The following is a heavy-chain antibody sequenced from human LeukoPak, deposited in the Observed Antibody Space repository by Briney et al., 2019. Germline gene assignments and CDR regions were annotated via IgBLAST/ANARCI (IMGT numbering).Heavy chain of an antibody. CDR2: ISSSGSTI. J-gene: IGHJ4*02. Sequence: GGSLRLSCAASGFTFSSYEMNWVRQAPGKGLEWVSYISSSGSTIYYADSVKGRFTISRDNAKNSLYLQMNSLRAEDTAVYYCAREGRDFWSGYPTTRLFDYWGQGTLVTFSS. V-gene: IGHV3-48*03. CDR1: GFTFSSYE. CDR3: AREGRDFWSGYPTTRLFDY. D-gene: IGHD3-3*01.